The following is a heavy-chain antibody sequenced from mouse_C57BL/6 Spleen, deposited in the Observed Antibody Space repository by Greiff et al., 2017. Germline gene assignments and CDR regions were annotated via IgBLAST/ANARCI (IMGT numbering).Heavy chain of an antibody. CDR3: AREESSGFAC. J-gene: IGHJ3*01. CDR2: IHPNSGST. V-gene: IGHV1-64*01. Sequence: QVHVKQPGAELVKPGALVKLSCKASGYTFTSYWMPWVKQRPGQGLEWIGMIHPNSGSTNYNEKFKSKATLTEDKSSSTAYMQLSSLTSEDSAVYYCAREESSGFACWGQGTLVTVSA. D-gene: IGHD3-2*02. CDR1: GYTFTSYW.